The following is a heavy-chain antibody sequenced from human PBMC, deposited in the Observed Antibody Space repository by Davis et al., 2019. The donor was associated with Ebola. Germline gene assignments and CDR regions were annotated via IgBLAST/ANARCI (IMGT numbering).Heavy chain of an antibody. Sequence: GESLKISCSTSGFTLSDHYMNWIRQTPGKGLEWLSDISGTGSTVNYADSVKGRFTISRDNSKNTVYLQMNSLRDEDTAVYYCAKVLPHYYDAGGDDKGDYWGQGTLVTVSS. V-gene: IGHV3-11*04. CDR1: GFTLSDHY. J-gene: IGHJ4*02. D-gene: IGHD3-22*01. CDR3: AKVLPHYYDAGGDDKGDY. CDR2: ISGTGSTV.